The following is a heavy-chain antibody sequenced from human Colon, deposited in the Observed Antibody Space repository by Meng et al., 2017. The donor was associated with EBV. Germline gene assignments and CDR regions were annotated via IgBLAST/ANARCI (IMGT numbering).Heavy chain of an antibody. D-gene: IGHD2-21*02. Sequence: LPLQEPGSGLVQPSPSLSLTCAVSGDSISSGDYSWSWIRQPPGQGLEWIGYIYHGGTTYNTSLKSRVTISVDNSKNQFSLRLTSVTAADTAVYYCARGPYCGGDCYWFDPWGQGTLVTVSS. CDR2: IYHGGTT. V-gene: IGHV4-30-2*01. CDR1: GDSISSGDYS. J-gene: IGHJ5*02. CDR3: ARGPYCGGDCYWFDP.